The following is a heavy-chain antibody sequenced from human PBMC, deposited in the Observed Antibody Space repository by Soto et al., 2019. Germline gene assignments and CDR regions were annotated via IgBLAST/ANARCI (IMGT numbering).Heavy chain of an antibody. D-gene: IGHD6-6*01. CDR2: LSGSSLTV. CDR3: AKDSRIAARPIGYFAP. J-gene: IGHJ4*02. V-gene: IGHV3-23*01. Sequence: EVQLLESGGGLVQPGGSLRLTCAASGFTFGSYGMSWVRQAPGKGLEWVSSLSGSSLTVYYADSVKGRFTISRDNSDNTLFLEMTSLRAEDTALYYCAKDSRIAARPIGYFAPWGQGTLVTVSS. CDR1: GFTFGSYG.